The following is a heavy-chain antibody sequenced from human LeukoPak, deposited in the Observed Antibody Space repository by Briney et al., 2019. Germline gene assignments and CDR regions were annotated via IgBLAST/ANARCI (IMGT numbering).Heavy chain of an antibody. D-gene: IGHD2-2*01. J-gene: IGHJ5*02. CDR2: IYTSGST. Sequence: PSETLSLTCTVSGGSISSGSYYWSWIRQPAGKGLEWIGRIYTSGSTNYNPSLKSRVTISVDTSKNQFSLKLSSVTAADTAVYYCARDKRYCSSTSCYFRFDPWGQGTLVTVSS. CDR1: GGSISSGSYY. CDR3: ARDKRYCSSTSCYFRFDP. V-gene: IGHV4-61*02.